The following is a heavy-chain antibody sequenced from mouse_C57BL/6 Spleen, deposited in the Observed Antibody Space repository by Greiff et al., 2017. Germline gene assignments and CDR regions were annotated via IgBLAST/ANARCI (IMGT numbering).Heavy chain of an antibody. CDR1: GYTFTSYW. V-gene: IGHV1-55*01. Sequence: QVQLQQPGAELVKPGASVKMSCKASGYTFTSYWITWVKQRPGQGLEWIGDIYPGSGSTNYNEKFKSKATLTVDTSSSTAYMQLSSLTSEDSAVXYCARALYYYGSSYWYFDVWGTGTTVTVSS. D-gene: IGHD1-1*01. CDR2: IYPGSGST. CDR3: ARALYYYGSSYWYFDV. J-gene: IGHJ1*03.